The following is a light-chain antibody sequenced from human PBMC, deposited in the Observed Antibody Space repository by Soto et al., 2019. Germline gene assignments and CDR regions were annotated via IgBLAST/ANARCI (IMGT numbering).Light chain of an antibody. CDR3: QQRSSWPFT. CDR1: QSISSQ. CDR2: DAS. J-gene: IGKJ3*01. V-gene: IGKV3-11*01. Sequence: EIVLTQSPATLSLSPGERATLSCRASQSISSQLAWYQQKPGQAPRLLIHDASNRATGIPARFSGSGSSTDFTLTISSLEPEDFAVYYCQQRSSWPFTFGPGTKVDIK.